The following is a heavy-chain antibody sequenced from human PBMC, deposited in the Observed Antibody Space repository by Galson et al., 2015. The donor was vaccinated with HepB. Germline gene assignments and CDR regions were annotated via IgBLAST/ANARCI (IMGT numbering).Heavy chain of an antibody. V-gene: IGHV3-66*02. Sequence: SLRLSCAASGFTVSNNYMRWVRQAPGKGLEWVSLIYSGGNSYYADSVKGRFTISRDNSKNILYLQMNSLRPEDTAVYYCARGGGPAAGTWGQGTLVTVSS. CDR3: ARGGGPAAGT. CDR1: GFTVSNNY. J-gene: IGHJ4*02. D-gene: IGHD6-13*01. CDR2: IYSGGNS.